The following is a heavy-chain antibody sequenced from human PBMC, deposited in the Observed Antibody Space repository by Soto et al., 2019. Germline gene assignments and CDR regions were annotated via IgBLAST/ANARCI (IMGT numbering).Heavy chain of an antibody. Sequence: GGSLRLSCATSGFTFISNGMSWVRQAPGKGLGWVSVISGSGRKTYYADSVKGRFTISRDNSKNTLFLQMNSLRVEDTAVYYCAKNGLSDSPSAIDAWGQGTLVTVS. J-gene: IGHJ5*02. CDR2: ISGSGRKT. D-gene: IGHD2-8*01. CDR1: GFTFISNG. V-gene: IGHV3-23*01. CDR3: AKNGLSDSPSAIDA.